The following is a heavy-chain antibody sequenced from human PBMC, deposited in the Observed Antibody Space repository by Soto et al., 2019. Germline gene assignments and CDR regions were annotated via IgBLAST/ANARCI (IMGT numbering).Heavy chain of an antibody. J-gene: IGHJ3*02. V-gene: IGHV3-23*01. CDR1: EFSFTTYA. Sequence: EVQLLESGGGLVQPGGSLRLSCAASEFSFTTYAMSWVRQAPGKGLEWVSVISGSGDSTYYVDSVKGRFTISRDNSKNTLYLQMKSLRAEDTAVYYCAKQKKYPERKGAFDIWGQGTMVTVSS. CDR3: AKQKKYPERKGAFDI. CDR2: ISGSGDST.